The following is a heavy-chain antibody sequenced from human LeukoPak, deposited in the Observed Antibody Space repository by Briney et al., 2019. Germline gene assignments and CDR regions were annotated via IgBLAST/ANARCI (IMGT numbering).Heavy chain of an antibody. V-gene: IGHV3-23*01. CDR1: GFTFSSYA. Sequence: PGGSLRLSCAASGFTFSSYAMSWVRQAPGKGLGWVSAISGSGGSTYYADSVKGRFTISRDNSKNTLYLQMNSLRAEDTAVYYCAKTLYCGGDCPRTFDIWGQGTMVTVSS. CDR3: AKTLYCGGDCPRTFDI. D-gene: IGHD2-21*02. J-gene: IGHJ3*02. CDR2: ISGSGGST.